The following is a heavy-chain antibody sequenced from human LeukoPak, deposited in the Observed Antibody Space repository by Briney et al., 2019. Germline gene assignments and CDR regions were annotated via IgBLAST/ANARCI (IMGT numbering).Heavy chain of an antibody. Sequence: PGGSLRLSCAASGFTVSSYGMHWVRQAPGKGLEWVAVISYDGSNKYYADSVKGRFTISRDNSKNTLYLQMNSLRAEDTAVYYCAKEGCSGGSCYKVWGQGTLVTVSS. J-gene: IGHJ4*02. CDR2: ISYDGSNK. V-gene: IGHV3-30*18. CDR3: AKEGCSGGSCYKV. CDR1: GFTVSSYG. D-gene: IGHD2-15*01.